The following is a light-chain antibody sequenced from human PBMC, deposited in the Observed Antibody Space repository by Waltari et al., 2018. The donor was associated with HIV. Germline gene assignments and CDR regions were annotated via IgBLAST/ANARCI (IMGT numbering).Light chain of an antibody. CDR1: SGHTGYA. CDR2: VNSDGSH. Sequence: QVVLTQSPSASASLGASVKLTCTLSSGHTGYAIAGHQQQTAKGPRLLLRVNSDGSHIKGAGLPYRCSGYGSGSDRSLTISSLQSDEEADYYCQTWRTGLHVVFGGGTKLTVL. J-gene: IGLJ3*02. CDR3: QTWRTGLHVV. V-gene: IGLV4-69*01.